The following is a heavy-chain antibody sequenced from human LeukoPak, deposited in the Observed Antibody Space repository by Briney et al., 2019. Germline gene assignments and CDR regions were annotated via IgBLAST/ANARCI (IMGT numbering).Heavy chain of an antibody. D-gene: IGHD6-19*01. V-gene: IGHV3-33*01. Sequence: GRSLRLSCAASGFTFSSYGMHWVRQALGKGLEWVAVIWYDGSNKYYADSVKGRFTISRDNSKNTLYLQMNSLRAEDTAVYYCARDRQWLVYGMDVWGQGTTVTVSS. CDR3: ARDRQWLVYGMDV. CDR1: GFTFSSYG. CDR2: IWYDGSNK. J-gene: IGHJ6*02.